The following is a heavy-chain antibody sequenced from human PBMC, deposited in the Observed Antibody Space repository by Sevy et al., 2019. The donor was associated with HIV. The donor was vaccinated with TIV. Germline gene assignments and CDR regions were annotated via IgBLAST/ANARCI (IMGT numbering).Heavy chain of an antibody. CDR1: GYTLTSHY. V-gene: IGHV1-46*01. CDR3: AGLAAASGLDYMDV. D-gene: IGHD6-13*01. CDR2: SNPSGGYT. J-gene: IGHJ6*03. Sequence: ASVKVSCKASGYTLTSHYMHWVRQAPGQGLEWMGISNPSGGYTRYAQKFQGRVIMTRDTSTSTAYMELSSLRSDDTAVDYCAGLAAASGLDYMDVWGKGTTVTVSS.